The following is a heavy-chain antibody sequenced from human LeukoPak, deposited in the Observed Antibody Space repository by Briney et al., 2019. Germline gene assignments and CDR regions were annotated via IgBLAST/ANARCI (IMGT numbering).Heavy chain of an antibody. D-gene: IGHD2-2*01. CDR1: GFTFSSYA. CDR3: AKDLHGYCSSTSCYDYYYMDV. V-gene: IGHV3-30-3*01. Sequence: GGSLRLSCAASGFTFSSYAMHWVRQAPGKGLEWVAVISYDGSNKYYADSVKGRFTISRDTSKNTLYLQMNSLRAEDTAVYYCAKDLHGYCSSTSCYDYYYMDVWGKGTTVTVSS. J-gene: IGHJ6*03. CDR2: ISYDGSNK.